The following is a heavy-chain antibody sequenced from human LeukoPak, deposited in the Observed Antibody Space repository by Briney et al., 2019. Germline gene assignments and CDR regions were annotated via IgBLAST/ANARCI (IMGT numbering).Heavy chain of an antibody. CDR3: ANSGSTSCCT. V-gene: IGHV3-23*01. CDR1: GFTFSSYA. J-gene: IGHJ5*02. D-gene: IGHD2-2*01. Sequence: GGSLRLSCAASGFTFSSYAMSWVRQAPGKGLELVSAISGSGGSTYYADSVKGRFTISRDNSKNKLYPQMNSLRSEDTAVYYCANSGSTSCCTWGQGTLVTVSS. CDR2: ISGSGGST.